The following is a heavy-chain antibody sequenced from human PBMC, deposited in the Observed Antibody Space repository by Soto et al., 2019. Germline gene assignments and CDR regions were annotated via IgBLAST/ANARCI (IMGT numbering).Heavy chain of an antibody. V-gene: IGHV1-46*01. CDR1: GYTFTSYY. CDR3: ARSHRIVGATTGSVSRPTY. CDR2: INPSGGST. Sequence: ASVKVSCKASGYTFTSYYMHWVRQAPVQGLEWMGIINPSGGSTSYAQKFQGRVTMTRDTSTSTVYMELSSLRSEDTAVYYCARSHRIVGATTGSVSRPTYWGQGTLVTVSS. J-gene: IGHJ4*02. D-gene: IGHD1-26*01.